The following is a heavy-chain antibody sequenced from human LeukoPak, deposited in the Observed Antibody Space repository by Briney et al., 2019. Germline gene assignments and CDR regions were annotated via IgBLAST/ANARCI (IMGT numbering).Heavy chain of an antibody. CDR3: ARLLNYYLDY. D-gene: IGHD3-10*01. Sequence: GGSLRLSCAASGFTFGSYAMSWVRHAPGKGLELGTAISSDGSITGYADSVKGRFTISRDNAKNTLYLQMNSLRAEDTAVYYCARLLNYYLDYWGQGTLVTVSS. J-gene: IGHJ4*02. CDR1: GFTFGSYA. CDR2: ISSDGSIT. V-gene: IGHV3-74*01.